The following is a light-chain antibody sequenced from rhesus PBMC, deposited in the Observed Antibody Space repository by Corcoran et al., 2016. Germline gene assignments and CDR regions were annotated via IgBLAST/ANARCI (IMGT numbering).Light chain of an antibody. CDR2: GAT. CDR3: LQLSNWPFT. Sequence: EIVMTQSPATLSLSPGERATLSCRASQSVGSSLAWYQQKPGQAPRLLIYGATSRAPGIPVRFSGSGFGTDFTLTISRLEPEDVAVYYCLQLSNWPFTFGPGTKLDIK. J-gene: IGKJ3*01. V-gene: IGKV3-24*04. CDR1: QSVGSS.